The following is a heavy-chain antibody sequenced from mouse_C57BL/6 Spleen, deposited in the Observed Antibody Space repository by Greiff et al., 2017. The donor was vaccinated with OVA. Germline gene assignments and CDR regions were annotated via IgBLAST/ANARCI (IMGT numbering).Heavy chain of an antibody. V-gene: IGHV1-26*01. CDR1: GYTFTDYY. CDR2: INPNNGGT. J-gene: IGHJ1*03. D-gene: IGHD1-1*01. Sequence: EVQLQQSGPELVKPGASVKISCKASGYTFTDYYMNWVKQSHGKSLEWIGDINPNNGGTSYNQKFKGKATLTVDKSSSTAYMELRSLTSEDSAVYYCARPGGSRAWYFDVWGTGTTATVSS. CDR3: ARPGGSRAWYFDV.